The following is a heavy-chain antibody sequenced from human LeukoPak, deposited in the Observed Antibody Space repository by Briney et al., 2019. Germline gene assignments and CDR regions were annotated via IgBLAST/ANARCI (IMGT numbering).Heavy chain of an antibody. J-gene: IGHJ4*02. V-gene: IGHV1-69*13. Sequence: ASVKVSCKASGGTFSSYAISWVRQAPGQGLEWMGGIIPIFGTANYAQKFQGRVTITADESTSTAYMELSSLRSEDTAVYYCAREPNYGSGSYTWGQGTLVTVSS. CDR1: GGTFSSYA. CDR3: AREPNYGSGSYT. CDR2: IIPIFGTA. D-gene: IGHD3-10*01.